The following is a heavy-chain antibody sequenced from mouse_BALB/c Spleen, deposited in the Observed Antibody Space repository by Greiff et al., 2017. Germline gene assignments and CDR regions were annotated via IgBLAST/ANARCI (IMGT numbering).Heavy chain of an antibody. CDR2: ISSGSSTI. Sequence: EVHLVESGGGLVQPGGSRKLSCAASGFTFSSFGMHWVRQAPEKGLEWVAYISSGSSTIYYADTVKGRFTISRDNPKNTLFLQMTSLRSEDTAMYYCARGDRYDVSWFAYWGQGTLVTVSA. CDR1: GFTFSSFG. J-gene: IGHJ3*01. D-gene: IGHD2-14*01. CDR3: ARGDRYDVSWFAY. V-gene: IGHV5-17*02.